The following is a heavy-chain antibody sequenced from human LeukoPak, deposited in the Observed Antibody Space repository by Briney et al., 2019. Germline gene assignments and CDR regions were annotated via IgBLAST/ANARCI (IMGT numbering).Heavy chain of an antibody. CDR3: ARDKGLSDPDALEI. Sequence: ASVTVSCKTSGYTFSSFGINWVRQAPGQGLEWMGWINTNYGDTKEAPSFQGRLTMTTDTSTTTGYMELRSLTSDDTGIYYCARDKGLSDPDALEIWGQGTMVTVSS. D-gene: IGHD3/OR15-3a*01. CDR1: GYTFSSFG. V-gene: IGHV1-18*01. CDR2: INTNYGDT. J-gene: IGHJ3*02.